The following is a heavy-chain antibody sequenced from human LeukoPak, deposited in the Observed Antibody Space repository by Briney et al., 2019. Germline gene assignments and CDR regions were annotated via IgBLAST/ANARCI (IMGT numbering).Heavy chain of an antibody. V-gene: IGHV3-48*03. J-gene: IGHJ4*02. D-gene: IGHD6-6*01. CDR1: GSTFRSYE. CDR3: ARDLEYTTSSGDY. Sequence: PGGSLRLSCAASGSTFRSYEMNWVRQAPGKGLEWVSYISSSGSTIFYADSVKGRFTISRDNAKNSLYLQMNSLRAEDTAVYYCARDLEYTTSSGDYWGQGTLVIVSS. CDR2: ISSSGSTI.